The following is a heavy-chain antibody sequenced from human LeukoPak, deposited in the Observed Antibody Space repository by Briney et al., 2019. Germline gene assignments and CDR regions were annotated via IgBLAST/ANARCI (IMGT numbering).Heavy chain of an antibody. CDR2: INRDGANR. CDR1: GFNFDVYS. D-gene: IGHD2-15*01. Sequence: GGSLRLSCAASGFNFDVYSMHWVRQAPGKGLEWVSLINRDGANRYYADSVRGRFTISRDNSKNSLFLEMNSLRTEDTAFYYCVKEYWGSNWSGFDCWGQGTLVTVSS. V-gene: IGHV3-43*01. CDR3: VKEYWGSNWSGFDC. J-gene: IGHJ4*02.